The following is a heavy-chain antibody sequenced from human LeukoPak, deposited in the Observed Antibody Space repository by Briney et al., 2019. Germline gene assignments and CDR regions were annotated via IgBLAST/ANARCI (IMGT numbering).Heavy chain of an antibody. CDR3: ATFKYGYCSGGSCYSGPHN. D-gene: IGHD2-15*01. V-gene: IGHV1-18*01. CDR1: GYTFTSYG. CDR2: ISAYNGNT. Sequence: GASVKVSCKASGYTFTSYGISWVRQSPGHGLRWRGWISAYNGNTNYAQKLQGRVTMTTDTSTSTAYIELSSLRSDDTAVYYCATFKYGYCSGGSCYSGPHNWGQGTLVTVSS. J-gene: IGHJ4*02.